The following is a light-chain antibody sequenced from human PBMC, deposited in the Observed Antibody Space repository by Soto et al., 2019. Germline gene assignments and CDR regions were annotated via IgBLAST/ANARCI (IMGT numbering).Light chain of an antibody. CDR1: SSDVGGYNY. Sequence: QSVLTQPASVSGSPVQSITISCTGTSSDVGGYNYVSWYLQHPGKAPKLMIYEVSNRPSGVSNRFSGSKSGNTASLTISGLQAEDEADYYCSSYTSSSTVVFGGGTKLTVL. V-gene: IGLV2-14*01. J-gene: IGLJ2*01. CDR2: EVS. CDR3: SSYTSSSTVV.